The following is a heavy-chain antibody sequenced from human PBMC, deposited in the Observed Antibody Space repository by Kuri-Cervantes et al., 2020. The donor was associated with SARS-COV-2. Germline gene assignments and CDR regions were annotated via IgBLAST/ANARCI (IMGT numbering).Heavy chain of an antibody. CDR1: GYTFTSYG. CDR3: ARQDLLGIVATKPTPPRWWFDP. CDR2: IIPIFGTA. V-gene: IGHV1-69*13. J-gene: IGHJ5*02. D-gene: IGHD5-12*01. Sequence: SVKVSCKASGYTFTSYGISWVRQAPGQGLEWMGGIIPIFGTANYAQKFQGRVTITADESTSTAYMELSSLRSEDTAVYYCARQDLLGIVATKPTPPRWWFDPWGQGTLVTVSS.